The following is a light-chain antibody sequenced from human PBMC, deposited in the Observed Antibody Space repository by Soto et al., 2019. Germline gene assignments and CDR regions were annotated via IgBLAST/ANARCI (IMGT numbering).Light chain of an antibody. CDR2: DVS. CDR1: GSDVGGHNS. Sequence: QSALSQPASGSVSLLQTMTNSFTGTGSDVGGHNSFAWYQHNPGNATKHMIYDVSNRPSGVSSRFSGSKSGNTASLSISGLQAEDEADYYCSSYTSSSTLVFGTGPKVTVL. J-gene: IGLJ1*01. V-gene: IGLV2-14*01. CDR3: SSYTSSSTLV.